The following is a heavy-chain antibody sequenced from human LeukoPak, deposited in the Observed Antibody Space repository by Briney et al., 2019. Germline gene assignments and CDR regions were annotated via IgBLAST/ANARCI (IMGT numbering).Heavy chain of an antibody. D-gene: IGHD4-17*01. CDR3: ARHRLTTVTTNWFDP. J-gene: IGHJ5*02. Sequence: PAETLSLTCDVSGYSISSGYYWVWIRQPPGKGLEWIGNLYPSGITYYNPSLKSRVTISVDTSKNQFSLNLSSVTAADTAVYYCARHRLTTVTTNWFDPWGQGTLVTVSS. CDR2: LYPSGIT. V-gene: IGHV4-38-2*01. CDR1: GYSISSGYY.